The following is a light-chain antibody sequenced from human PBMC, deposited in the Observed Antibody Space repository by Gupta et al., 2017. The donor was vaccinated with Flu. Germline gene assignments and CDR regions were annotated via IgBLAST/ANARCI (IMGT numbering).Light chain of an antibody. CDR3: AAWDDSLNGPVV. CDR2: SNN. V-gene: IGLV1-44*01. CDR1: SSNIGSNT. J-gene: IGLJ2*01. Sequence: QSVLTQPPPASGTPGQRVTISCSGSSSNIGSNTVNWSQQLPGTAPKLLSYSNNQRPSGVPDRFSGSKSGTSASLAISGLQSEDEDDYYCAAWDDSLNGPVVFGGGTKLTVL.